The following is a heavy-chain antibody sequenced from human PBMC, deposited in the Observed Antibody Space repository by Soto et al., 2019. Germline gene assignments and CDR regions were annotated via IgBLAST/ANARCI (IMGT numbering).Heavy chain of an antibody. CDR1: GGSFSGYY. V-gene: IGHV4-34*01. CDR3: ARGRRYYYDSSGYYFDY. Sequence: SSETLSLTCAVYGGSFSGYYWSRIRQPPGKGLEWIGEINHSGSTNYNPSLKSRVTISVDTSKNQFSLKLSSVTAADTAVYYCARGRRYYYDSSGYYFDYWGQGTLVTVSS. J-gene: IGHJ4*02. D-gene: IGHD3-22*01. CDR2: INHSGST.